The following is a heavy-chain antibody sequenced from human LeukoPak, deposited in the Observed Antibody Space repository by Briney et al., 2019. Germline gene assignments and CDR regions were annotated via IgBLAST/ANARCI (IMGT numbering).Heavy chain of an antibody. J-gene: IGHJ3*02. CDR1: GFTFSSYA. D-gene: IGHD6-13*01. Sequence: GGSLRLSCAASGFTFSSYAMHWVRQAPGKGLEWVAVISYDGSNKYYADSVKGRFTISRDNSKDTLYLQMNSLRAEDTAVYYCSSSWLDDAFDIWGQGTMVTVSS. CDR2: ISYDGSNK. CDR3: SSSWLDDAFDI. V-gene: IGHV3-30-3*01.